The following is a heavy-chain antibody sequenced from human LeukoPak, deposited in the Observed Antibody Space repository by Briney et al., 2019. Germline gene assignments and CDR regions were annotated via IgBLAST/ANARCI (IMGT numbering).Heavy chain of an antibody. CDR1: GYTFTGYY. D-gene: IGHD3-22*01. CDR2: INPNSGGT. J-gene: IGHJ5*02. V-gene: IGHV1-2*02. CDR3: ARAVTDSSGYFHSWFDP. Sequence: ASVKVSCKASGYTFTGYYMHWVRQAPGQGLEWMGWINPNSGGTNYVQKFQGRVTMTRDTSIRTAYMGLGRMRSDDTAVYYCARAVTDSSGYFHSWFDPWGQGTLVTVSS.